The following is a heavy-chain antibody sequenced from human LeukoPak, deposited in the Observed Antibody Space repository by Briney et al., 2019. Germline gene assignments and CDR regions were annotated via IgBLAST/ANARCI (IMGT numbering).Heavy chain of an antibody. V-gene: IGHV1-2*02. D-gene: IGHD1-1*01. CDR1: GYTFIAHF. CDR3: ARHAVPGTNYLYYMDV. Sequence: ASVQVSCKASGYTFIAHFIQWVRQAPGQGLEWLGWMKPDNGATRYAQKFQGRVPMSRDTSSSTAYMELSSLRSDDTAVYYCARHAVPGTNYLYYMDVWGKGTMVTVSS. CDR2: MKPDNGAT. J-gene: IGHJ6*03.